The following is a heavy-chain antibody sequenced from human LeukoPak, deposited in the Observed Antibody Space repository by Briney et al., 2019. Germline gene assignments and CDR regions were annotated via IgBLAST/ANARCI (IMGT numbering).Heavy chain of an antibody. V-gene: IGHV3-74*01. J-gene: IGHJ4*02. Sequence: GGSLRLSCVASGFTFSRYWMHCVRRARGRGLVWVSRINSDGRSTNYADSVKGRFSISRDNAEITLYLQMNSLRVEATAVYYCVRGANTGYSSDSWGQGTLVTVSS. CDR2: INSDGRST. D-gene: IGHD3-9*01. CDR3: VRGANTGYSSDS. CDR1: GFTFSRYW.